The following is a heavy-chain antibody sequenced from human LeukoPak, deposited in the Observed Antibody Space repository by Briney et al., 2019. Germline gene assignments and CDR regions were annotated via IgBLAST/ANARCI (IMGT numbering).Heavy chain of an antibody. V-gene: IGHV3-23*01. Sequence: PGGSLRLSCAASGFTFSSYGMSWVRQAPGKGLEWVSAISGSGGSTYYADSVKGRFTISRDNSKNTLYLQMNSLRAEDTAVYYCAKDLRWSSGWYFRYFDYWGQGTLVTVSS. D-gene: IGHD6-19*01. CDR2: ISGSGGST. CDR1: GFTFSSYG. CDR3: AKDLRWSSGWYFRYFDY. J-gene: IGHJ4*02.